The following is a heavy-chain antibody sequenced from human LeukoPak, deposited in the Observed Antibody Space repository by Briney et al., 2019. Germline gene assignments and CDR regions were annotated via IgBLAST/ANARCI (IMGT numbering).Heavy chain of an antibody. D-gene: IGHD6-19*01. J-gene: IGHJ4*02. CDR1: GYTFTGYY. CDR2: INPNSGGT. CDR3: ARDRKTGYSSGWYNY. Sequence: GASVKVSCKASGYTFTGYYMHWVRQAPGQGLEWMGWINPNSGGTNYAQKFQGRVTTTRDTSISTAYMELSRLRSDDTAVYYCARDRKTGYSSGWYNYWGQGTLVTVSS. V-gene: IGHV1-2*02.